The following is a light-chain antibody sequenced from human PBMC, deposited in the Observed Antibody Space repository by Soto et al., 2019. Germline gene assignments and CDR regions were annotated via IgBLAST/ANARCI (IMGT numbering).Light chain of an antibody. CDR3: SSISTISTFA. J-gene: IGLJ2*01. V-gene: IGLV2-14*03. CDR2: DVN. Sequence: QSALTQPASVSGSPGQSIAISCTGTSSDVGAFNHVSWYQQHPGEAPKLLIYDVNSRPSGISDRFSGSKSGNTASLTISGLQADDEGDYYCSSISTISTFAFGGGTKVTVL. CDR1: SSDVGAFNH.